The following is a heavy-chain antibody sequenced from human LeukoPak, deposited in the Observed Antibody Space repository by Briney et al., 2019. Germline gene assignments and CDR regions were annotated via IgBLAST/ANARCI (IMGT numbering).Heavy chain of an antibody. CDR2: IYYSGST. J-gene: IGHJ4*02. CDR1: GGSIRSYY. CDR3: ARRRSSSWSIDY. Sequence: SETLSLTCTVSGGSIRSYYWSWIRQPPGKGLEWIGYIYYSGSTNYNPSLKSRVTISVDTSKNQFSLKLSSVTAADTAVYYCARRRSSSWSIDYWGQGTLVTVSS. D-gene: IGHD6-13*01. V-gene: IGHV4-59*08.